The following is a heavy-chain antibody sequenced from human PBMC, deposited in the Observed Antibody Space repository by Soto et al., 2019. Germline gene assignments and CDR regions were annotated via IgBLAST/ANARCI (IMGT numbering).Heavy chain of an antibody. Sequence: QVQLQESGSRLVRPSQTLSLTCSVSRGSVSSGGYSWSWIRQAPGKGLEWIGFISPSGSPAYNPSLKSRVSISVGTSNNQISLELSSVTAADTAVYYCTRGVLAWGPGTLVTVSS. CDR1: RGSVSSGGYS. CDR2: ISPSGSP. CDR3: TRGVLA. J-gene: IGHJ5*02. V-gene: IGHV4-30-2*01. D-gene: IGHD2-8*01.